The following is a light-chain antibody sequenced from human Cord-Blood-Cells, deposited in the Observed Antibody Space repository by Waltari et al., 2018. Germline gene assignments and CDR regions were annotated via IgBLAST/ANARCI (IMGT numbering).Light chain of an antibody. CDR2: EGS. J-gene: IGLJ3*02. Sequence: QSALPQPAAVSGSPVQSITISCTGTRSDVGSYNLVSCYQQHPGKAPKLMIYEGSKRPSVVSNRFSGSKSGNTASLTISGLQAEDEADYYCCSYAGSSTWVFGGGTKLTVL. CDR3: CSYAGSSTWV. CDR1: RSDVGSYNL. V-gene: IGLV2-23*01.